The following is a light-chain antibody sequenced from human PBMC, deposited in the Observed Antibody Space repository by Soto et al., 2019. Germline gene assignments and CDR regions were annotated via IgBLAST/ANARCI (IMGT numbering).Light chain of an antibody. J-gene: IGKJ5*01. CDR3: QQFITYPPIT. CDR1: QGISSA. Sequence: AIQLTQSPSSLSASVGDRVTITCRASQGISSALAWYQQRPGKAPKLLIYDASSLETGVPSRFSGSGSATDLTLTISSLQPEDFATDYCQQFITYPPITFGQGTRLEIK. V-gene: IGKV1-13*02. CDR2: DAS.